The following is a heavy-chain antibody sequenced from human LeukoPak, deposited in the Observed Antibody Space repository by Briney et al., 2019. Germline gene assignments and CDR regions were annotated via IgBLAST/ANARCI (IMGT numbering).Heavy chain of an antibody. D-gene: IGHD2-2*01. Sequence: GGSLRLSCAASGFTFSSYSMNWVRQAPGEGLEWVSYISSSSSTIYYADSVKGRFTISRDNAKNSLYLQMNSLRAEDTAVYYCAKPPHPAATPHYFDYWGQGTLVTVSS. CDR2: ISSSSSTI. CDR1: GFTFSSYS. J-gene: IGHJ4*02. V-gene: IGHV3-48*04. CDR3: AKPPHPAATPHYFDY.